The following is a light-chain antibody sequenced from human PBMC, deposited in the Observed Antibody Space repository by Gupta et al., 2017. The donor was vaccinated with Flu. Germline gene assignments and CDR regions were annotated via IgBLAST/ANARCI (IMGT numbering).Light chain of an antibody. CDR3: SSYTSSSPRV. J-gene: IGLJ1*01. CDR1: SSDVGGYNY. CDR2: EVS. V-gene: IGLV2-14*01. Sequence: QSALTQPVSVSGSPGQSITLSCTGTSSDVGGYNYVSWYQHPAGKALKLMIYEVSNRPSGGSNRFSGSKSGNTASRTISGLQAEDEADYYCSSYTSSSPRVFGTGTKVTVL.